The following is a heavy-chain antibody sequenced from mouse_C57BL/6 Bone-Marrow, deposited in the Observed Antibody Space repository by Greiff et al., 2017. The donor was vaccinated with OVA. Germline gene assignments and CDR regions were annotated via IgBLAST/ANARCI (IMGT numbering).Heavy chain of an antibody. Sequence: DVKLQESGAELVRPGASVKLSCTASGFNIKDYYMHWVKQRPEQGLEWIGRIDPEDGDTEYAPKFQGKATMTADTSSNTAYLQLSSLTSEDTAVYYCITGDGYYWFAYWGQGTLVTVSA. CDR1: GFNIKDYY. CDR3: ITGDGYYWFAY. CDR2: IDPEDGDT. V-gene: IGHV14-1*01. D-gene: IGHD2-3*01. J-gene: IGHJ3*01.